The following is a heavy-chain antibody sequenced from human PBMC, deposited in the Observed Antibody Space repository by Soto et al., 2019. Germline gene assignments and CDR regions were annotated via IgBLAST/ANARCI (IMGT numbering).Heavy chain of an antibody. V-gene: IGHV3-23*01. CDR1: GFTFSSYT. D-gene: IGHD6-6*01. Sequence: EVQLLESGGGLVQPGGSLRLACAASGFTFSSYTMSWVRQAPGKGLEWVSDISGSGDSTYYAESVKGRFTISRDNSKNTLFLQRNGLRVEDTAAYHCAKVVRVLKYYDAMDVWGQGTTVTVSS. CDR3: AKVVRVLKYYDAMDV. J-gene: IGHJ6*02. CDR2: ISGSGDST.